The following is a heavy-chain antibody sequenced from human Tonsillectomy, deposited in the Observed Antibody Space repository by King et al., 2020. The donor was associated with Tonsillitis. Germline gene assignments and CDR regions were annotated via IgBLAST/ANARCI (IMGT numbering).Heavy chain of an antibody. J-gene: IGHJ1*01. D-gene: IGHD4-17*01. CDR2: IYHSGST. V-gene: IGHV4-30-2*01. CDR3: ASKGDYGDYIYFQH. Sequence: QLQESGSGLVKPSQTLSLSCAVSGGSISSGGYSWSWIRQPPGKGLVWIGYIYHSGSTYYNPSLKSRVTISVDRSKNQFSLRLSSVTAADTAVYYCASKGDYGDYIYFQHWGQGTLVTVSS. CDR1: GGSISSGGYS.